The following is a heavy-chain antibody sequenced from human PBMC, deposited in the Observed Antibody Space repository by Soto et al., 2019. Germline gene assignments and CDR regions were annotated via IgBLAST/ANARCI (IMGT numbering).Heavy chain of an antibody. D-gene: IGHD5-12*01. J-gene: IGHJ4*02. CDR3: AKIRGYSGYGYFDY. CDR1: GFTFSSYG. V-gene: IGHV3-23*01. CDR2: ISGGGDTT. Sequence: GGSLRLSCAASGFTFSSYGISWIRLSPGKGLEWVSVISGGGDTTYYTPSVKGRFTISRDNSKNTVYLQMNRLRVEDTALYYCAKIRGYSGYGYFDYWGQGALVTVSS.